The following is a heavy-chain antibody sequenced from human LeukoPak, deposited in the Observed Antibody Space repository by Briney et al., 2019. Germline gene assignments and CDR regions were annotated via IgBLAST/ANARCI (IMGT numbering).Heavy chain of an antibody. CDR2: IYYSGST. V-gene: IGHV4-61*08. CDR3: ARHVAPNDYGGPHPMGLGMDV. Sequence: SETLSLTCTVSGGSISSGDYYWSWIRQPPGKGLEWIGYIYYSGSTNYNPSLKSRVTISVDTSKNQFSLKLSSVTAADTAVYYCARHVAPNDYGGPHPMGLGMDVWGQGTTVTVSS. D-gene: IGHD4-23*01. J-gene: IGHJ6*02. CDR1: GGSISSGDYY.